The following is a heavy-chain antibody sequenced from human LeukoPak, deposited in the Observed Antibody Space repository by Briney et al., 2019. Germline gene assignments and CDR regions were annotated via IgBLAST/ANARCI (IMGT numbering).Heavy chain of an antibody. CDR2: ISGSGGSK. V-gene: IGHV3-23*01. Sequence: GGSLRLSCAASGFTFSSYDMRWVSQAPGKGLEWVSVISGSGGSKYYADSVKGRFTISRDNSKNTLYLQMNSLRAEDTAVYYCAKPSRVVTIFSYPPDYWGQGTLVTVSS. J-gene: IGHJ4*02. CDR3: AKPSRVVTIFSYPPDY. CDR1: GFTFSSYD. D-gene: IGHD3-9*01.